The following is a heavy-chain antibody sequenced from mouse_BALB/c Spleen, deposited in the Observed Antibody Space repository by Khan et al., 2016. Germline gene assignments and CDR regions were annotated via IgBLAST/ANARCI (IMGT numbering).Heavy chain of an antibody. Sequence: QIQLVQSGPELKKPGETVKISCKASGYTFTNYAMNWVKQAPGKGLKWMGWINTYTGKPTYAADFKGRFAFSLETSASTAFVQFNNLKNEDMANYICARGHVNLYSWGQGTTLTVSS. V-gene: IGHV9-1*02. J-gene: IGHJ2*01. CDR2: INTYTGKP. D-gene: IGHD6-1*01. CDR1: GYTFTNYA. CDR3: ARGHVNLYS.